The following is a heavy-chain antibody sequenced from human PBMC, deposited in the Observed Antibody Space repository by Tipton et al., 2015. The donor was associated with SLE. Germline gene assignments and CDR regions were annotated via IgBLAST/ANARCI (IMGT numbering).Heavy chain of an antibody. CDR1: GFTFSSYE. V-gene: IGHV3-23*01. CDR3: AKDYAQWLVPTSFDS. J-gene: IGHJ4*02. D-gene: IGHD6-19*01. CDR2: ISGSGGNT. Sequence: SLRLSCAASGFTFSSYEMNWVRQAPGKGLEWVSAISGSGGNTYYTDSVKGRFTISRDNSKNTLYLQMNSLRAEDTAVYYCAKDYAQWLVPTSFDSWGQGTLVTVSS.